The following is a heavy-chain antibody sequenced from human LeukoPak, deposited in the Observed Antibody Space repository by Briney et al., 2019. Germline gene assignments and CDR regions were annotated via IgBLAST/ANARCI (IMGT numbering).Heavy chain of an antibody. Sequence: GGSLRLSCAASGFTFSSYEMIWVRQAPGKGLECVSYISSSGSTIYYADSVKGRFTISRDNAKNSLYLQMNSLRAEDTAVYYCARELSGSSCFDYWGQGTLVTVSS. V-gene: IGHV3-48*03. J-gene: IGHJ4*02. CDR2: ISSSGSTI. CDR1: GFTFSSYE. D-gene: IGHD1-26*01. CDR3: ARELSGSSCFDY.